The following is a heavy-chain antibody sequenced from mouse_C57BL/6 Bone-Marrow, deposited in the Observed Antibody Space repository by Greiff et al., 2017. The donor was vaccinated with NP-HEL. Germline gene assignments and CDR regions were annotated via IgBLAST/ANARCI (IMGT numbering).Heavy chain of an antibody. CDR1: GFNIKDYY. Sequence: EVQVVESGAELVKPGASVKLSCTASGFNIKDYYMHWVKQRTEQGLEWIGRIDPEDGETKYAPKFQGKATITADTSSNTAYLQLSSLTSEDTAVYYCARGIELRPGWFAYWGQGTLVTVSA. J-gene: IGHJ3*01. D-gene: IGHD2-4*01. CDR3: ARGIELRPGWFAY. V-gene: IGHV14-2*01. CDR2: IDPEDGET.